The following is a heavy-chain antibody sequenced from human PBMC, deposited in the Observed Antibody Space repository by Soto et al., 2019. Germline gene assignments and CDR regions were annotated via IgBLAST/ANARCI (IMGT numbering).Heavy chain of an antibody. J-gene: IGHJ4*02. Sequence: SETLSLTCAVSGDSISSGGWWSWVRQPPGKGLEWIGEIYHSGSTNYNPSLKSRISISVDKSKNHFSLNLNSVNAADTAIYYCAKDGRNGYNLFYWGQGVLVTVSS. D-gene: IGHD2-2*02. CDR3: AKDGRNGYNLFY. CDR2: IYHSGST. CDR1: GDSISSGGW. V-gene: IGHV4-4*02.